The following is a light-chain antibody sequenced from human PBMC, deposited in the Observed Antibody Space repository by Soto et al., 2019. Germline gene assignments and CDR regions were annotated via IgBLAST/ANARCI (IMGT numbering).Light chain of an antibody. CDR1: QSPVDGDGITS. CDR3: KQDALYST. Sequence: DIVMTQTPLSLRVTLGQPASISCSSSQSPVDGDGITSLSWLHQRPGQPPRLLIYKVSNRFSGVPDRFSGSGAGTDFTLKINTVEAEDVGVYYCKQDALYSTFGQWTKVEIK. CDR2: KVS. J-gene: IGKJ1*01. V-gene: IGKV2-24*01.